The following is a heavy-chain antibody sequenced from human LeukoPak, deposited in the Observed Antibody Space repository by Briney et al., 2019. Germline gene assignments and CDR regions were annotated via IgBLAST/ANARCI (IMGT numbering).Heavy chain of an antibody. CDR1: GFTFSSYS. CDR3: AKDAVYYYDSSGYKGPGKFDP. V-gene: IGHV3-23*01. Sequence: GGSLRLSCAASGFTFSSYSMNWVRQAPGKGLEWVSAISGSGGSTYYADSVKGRFTISRDNSKNTLYLQMNSLRAEDTAVYYCAKDAVYYYDSSGYKGPGKFDPWGQGTLVTVSS. D-gene: IGHD3-22*01. J-gene: IGHJ5*02. CDR2: ISGSGGST.